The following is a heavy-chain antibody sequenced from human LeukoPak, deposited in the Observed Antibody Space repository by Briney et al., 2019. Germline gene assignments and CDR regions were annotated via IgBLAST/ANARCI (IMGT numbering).Heavy chain of an antibody. Sequence: PGGSLRLSCAASGFTFSYFGMHWVRQAPGKGLEWVAVISFDGSKKYYADSVKGRFTISRDNSKNTLYLQMNSPRTEDTAVFYCAKDSLYTEHPFDSWGQGTLVTVSS. CDR1: GFTFSYFG. D-gene: IGHD1/OR15-1a*01. V-gene: IGHV3-30*18. CDR3: AKDSLYTEHPFDS. J-gene: IGHJ4*02. CDR2: ISFDGSKK.